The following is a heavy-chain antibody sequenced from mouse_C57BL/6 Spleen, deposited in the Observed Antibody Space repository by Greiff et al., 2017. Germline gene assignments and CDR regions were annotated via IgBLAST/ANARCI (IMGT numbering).Heavy chain of an antibody. CDR3: ARGEIYYGNYDAMDY. V-gene: IGHV1-55*01. Sequence: VQLQQPGAGLLMPGASVQMSCKASCYTFTSSWITWVKQRPGQGLEWIGDIYPGSGSTNYNEKFKSKATLTVDTSSSTAYMQLSSLTSEDYAVYYCARGEIYYGNYDAMDYWGQGTSVTVSS. J-gene: IGHJ4*01. D-gene: IGHD2-1*01. CDR1: CYTFTSSW. CDR2: IYPGSGST.